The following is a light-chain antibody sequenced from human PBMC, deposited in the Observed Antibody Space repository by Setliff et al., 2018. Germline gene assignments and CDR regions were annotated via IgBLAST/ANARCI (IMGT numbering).Light chain of an antibody. Sequence: QSALTQPASVSGSPGQTITISCTGTSSDVGGYNYVSWYQQHPGKAPKLMIYDVSNRPSGVSNCFSGSKSGNTASLTISGLQAEDETDYYCSSYTSSSASYVFGTGTEVTV. CDR3: SSYTSSSASYV. J-gene: IGLJ1*01. CDR2: DVS. CDR1: SSDVGGYNY. V-gene: IGLV2-14*03.